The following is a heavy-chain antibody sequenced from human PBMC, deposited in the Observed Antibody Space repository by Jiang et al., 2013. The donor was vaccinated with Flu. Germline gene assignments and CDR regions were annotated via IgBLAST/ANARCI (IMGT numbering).Heavy chain of an antibody. V-gene: IGHV4-59*01. Sequence: PGLVKPSETLSLTCTVSGGSISSYYWSWIRQPPGKGLEWIGYIYYSGSTNYNPSLKSRVTISVDTSKNQFSLKLSSVTAADTAVYYCARDRSYAGRPGELFDPWGQGTLVTVSS. D-gene: IGHD4-23*01. CDR1: GGSISSYY. CDR3: ARDRSYAGRPGELFDP. CDR2: IYYSGST. J-gene: IGHJ5*02.